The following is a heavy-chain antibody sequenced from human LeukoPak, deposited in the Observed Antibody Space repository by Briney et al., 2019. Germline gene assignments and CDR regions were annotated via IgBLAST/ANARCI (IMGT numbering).Heavy chain of an antibody. D-gene: IGHD2-2*01. CDR1: GFTVSSNY. Sequence: GGSLRLSCAASGFTVSSNYMSWVRQAPGKGLEWVSVIYSGGSTYYADSVKGRSTISRDNSKNTLYLQMNSLRAEDTAVYYCRVVPAAMAPDYWGQGTLVTVSS. V-gene: IGHV3-53*01. CDR3: RVVPAAMAPDY. J-gene: IGHJ4*02. CDR2: IYSGGST.